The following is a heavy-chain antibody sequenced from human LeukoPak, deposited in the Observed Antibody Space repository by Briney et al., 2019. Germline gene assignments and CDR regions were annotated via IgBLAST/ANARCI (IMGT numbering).Heavy chain of an antibody. CDR3: ARGGYNWNLNDAFDI. V-gene: IGHV3-48*04. D-gene: IGHD1-20*01. CDR2: ISSSSSTI. CDR1: GFTFSSYS. J-gene: IGHJ3*02. Sequence: GGSLRLSCAASGFTFSSYSMNWVRQAPGKGLEWVSYISSSSSTIYYADSVKGRFTISRDNAKNSLYLQMNSLRAEDTAVYYCARGGYNWNLNDAFDIWGQGTMVTVSS.